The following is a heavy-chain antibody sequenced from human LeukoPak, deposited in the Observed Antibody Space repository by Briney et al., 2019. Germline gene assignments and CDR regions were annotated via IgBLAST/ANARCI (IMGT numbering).Heavy chain of an antibody. V-gene: IGHV4-4*07. CDR3: ARESFSSGLGVVIRYDY. D-gene: IGHD3-3*01. Sequence: SETLSLTCTVSGGSISSYYWSWIRQPAGKGLEWIGRIYTSGSTNYNPSLKSRVTMSVDTSKNQFSLKLSSVTAADTAVYYCARESFSSGLGVVIRYDYWGQGTLVTVSS. J-gene: IGHJ4*02. CDR1: GGSISSYY. CDR2: IYTSGST.